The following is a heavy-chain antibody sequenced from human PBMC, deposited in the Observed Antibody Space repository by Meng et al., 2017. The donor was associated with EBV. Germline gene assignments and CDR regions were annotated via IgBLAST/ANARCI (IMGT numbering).Heavy chain of an antibody. CDR2: TNTNTGNP. V-gene: IGHV7-4-1*02. Sequence: QVQRGQAGLGLKRPGASVKFSCKASGYTFNGYGKKWVRQAPGQGLEWMGWTNTNTGNPSYAQGFTGRFVFSLDTSVSTAYLQISSLKAEDTAVYYCARDILDVWGQGTLVTVSS. D-gene: IGHD3/OR15-3a*01. CDR1: GYTFNGYG. J-gene: IGHJ4*02. CDR3: ARDILDV.